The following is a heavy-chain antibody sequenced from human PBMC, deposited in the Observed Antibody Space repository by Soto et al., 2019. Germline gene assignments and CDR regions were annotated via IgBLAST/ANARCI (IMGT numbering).Heavy chain of an antibody. CDR3: ARAEFAAVVDRYYFYYGMDV. V-gene: IGHV1-69*01. J-gene: IGHJ6*02. D-gene: IGHD2-21*01. CDR2: IIPVFGTA. Sequence: QVRLVQSGAEVKKPGSSVKVSCKASGGTFSSYGISWVRQAPGQGLEWMGGIIPVFGTADYAQKFQGRVTITADESTSTAYMELSILRSGDTAVYYCARAEFAAVVDRYYFYYGMDVWGQGTTVTVSS. CDR1: GGTFSSYG.